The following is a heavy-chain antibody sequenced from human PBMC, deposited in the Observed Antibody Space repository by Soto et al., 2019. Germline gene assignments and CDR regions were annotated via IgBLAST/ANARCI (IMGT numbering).Heavy chain of an antibody. CDR2: INAGNGNT. Sequence: GASVKVSCKASGNTFTSYAMHWGGQAPGQRLEWMGWINAGNGNTKYSQKFQGRVTITRDTSASTAYMELSSLRSEDTAVYYCARATVWWSDARPAPDAFDIWGQGTMVTVSS. CDR3: ARATVWWSDARPAPDAFDI. D-gene: IGHD2-15*01. CDR1: GNTFTSYA. J-gene: IGHJ3*02. V-gene: IGHV1-3*01.